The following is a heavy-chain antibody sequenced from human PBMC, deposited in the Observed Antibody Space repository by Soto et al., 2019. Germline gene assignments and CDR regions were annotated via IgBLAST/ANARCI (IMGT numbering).Heavy chain of an antibody. J-gene: IGHJ4*02. CDR3: ARVNGPYFDWLLYEGGPFDY. CDR2: INHSGST. CDR1: GGSFSGYY. V-gene: IGHV4-34*01. Sequence: PSETLSLTCAVYGGSFSGYYWSWIRQPPGKGLEWIGEINHSGSTNYNPSLKSRVTISVDTSKNQFSLKLSSVTAADTAVYYCARVNGPYFDWLLYEGGPFDYWGQGTLVTVSS. D-gene: IGHD3-9*01.